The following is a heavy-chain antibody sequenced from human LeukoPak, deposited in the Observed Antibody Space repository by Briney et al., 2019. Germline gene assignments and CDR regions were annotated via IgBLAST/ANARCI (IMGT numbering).Heavy chain of an antibody. CDR2: IKQDGFEK. J-gene: IGHJ6*03. D-gene: IGHD2-2*01. CDR1: GFTFSSYW. Sequence: GGSLRLSCAASGFTFSSYWMSWVRQAPGKGLEWVANIKQDGFEKYYVDSVKGRFTISRDNAKNSLYLQMNSLRAEDTAVYYCARDLQYQLQKRYYYMDVWGKGTTVTVSS. CDR3: ARDLQYQLQKRYYYMDV. V-gene: IGHV3-7*01.